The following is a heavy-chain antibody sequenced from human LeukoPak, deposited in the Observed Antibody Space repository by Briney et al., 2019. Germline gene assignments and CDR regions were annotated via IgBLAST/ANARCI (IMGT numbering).Heavy chain of an antibody. V-gene: IGHV3-15*01. CDR2: IKSKTDGGTT. J-gene: IGHJ4*02. CDR3: TTRKYDILTGDVDY. D-gene: IGHD3-9*01. Sequence: GGSLRLSCAASGFTFSNAWMSWVRQAPGKGLEWVGRIKSKTDGGTTDYAAPVKGRFTISRDDSKNTLYLQMNSLKTEDIAVYYCTTRKYDILTGDVDYWGQGTLVTVSS. CDR1: GFTFSNAW.